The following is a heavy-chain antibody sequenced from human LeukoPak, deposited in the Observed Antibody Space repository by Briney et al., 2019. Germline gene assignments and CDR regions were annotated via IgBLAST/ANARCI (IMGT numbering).Heavy chain of an antibody. CDR3: AKLPPVAGKPLGAFDI. Sequence: PGGSLRLSCAASGFTFSSYSMNWVRQAPGKGLEWVSAISGSGGSTYYADSVKGRFTISRDNSKNTLYLQMNSLRAEDTAVYYCAKLPPVAGKPLGAFDIWGQGTMVTVSS. CDR2: ISGSGGST. CDR1: GFTFSSYS. D-gene: IGHD6-19*01. V-gene: IGHV3-23*01. J-gene: IGHJ3*02.